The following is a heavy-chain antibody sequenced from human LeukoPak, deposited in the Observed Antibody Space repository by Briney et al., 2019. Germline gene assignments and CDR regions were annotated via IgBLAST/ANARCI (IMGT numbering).Heavy chain of an antibody. Sequence: GGSLRLSCAASGFTFSSYGMHWVRQAPGKGLEWVAVIWYDGSNKYYADSVKGRFTISRDNSKNTLYLQMNSLRAEDTAVYYCATLNYGIDRDAFDIWGQGTMVTVSS. CDR2: IWYDGSNK. J-gene: IGHJ3*02. CDR3: ATLNYGIDRDAFDI. D-gene: IGHD4-11*01. CDR1: GFTFSSYG. V-gene: IGHV3-33*01.